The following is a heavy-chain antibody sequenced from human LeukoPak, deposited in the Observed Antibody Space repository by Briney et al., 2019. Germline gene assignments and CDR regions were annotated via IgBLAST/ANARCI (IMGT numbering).Heavy chain of an antibody. V-gene: IGHV1-3*01. CDR2: INAANGNT. J-gene: IGHJ4*02. CDR1: GYTLTSYD. Sequence: ASVKVSCKASGYTLTSYDINWVRQAPGQRLDWMGWINAANGNTKYSQKFQGRVTITRDTSASTVYMELSSLRSEDTAVYYCARILCSSITCYTGFDYWGQGTLVTVSS. D-gene: IGHD2-2*02. CDR3: ARILCSSITCYTGFDY.